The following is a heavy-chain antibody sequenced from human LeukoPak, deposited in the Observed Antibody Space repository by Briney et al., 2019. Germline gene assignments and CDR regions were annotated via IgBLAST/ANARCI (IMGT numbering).Heavy chain of an antibody. V-gene: IGHV4-59*01. J-gene: IGHJ4*02. CDR1: GGSISSYY. CDR2: IYYSGST. CDR3: ARGHSGYDYHFDY. D-gene: IGHD5-12*01. Sequence: SETLSLTCTVSGGSISSYYWSWIRQPPGKGLEWIGYIYYSGSTNYNPSLKSRVTISVDTSKNQFSLKLSSVTAADTAVYYCARGHSGYDYHFDYWGQGTLATVSS.